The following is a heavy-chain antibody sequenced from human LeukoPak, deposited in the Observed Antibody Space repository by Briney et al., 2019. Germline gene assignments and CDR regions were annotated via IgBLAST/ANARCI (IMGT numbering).Heavy chain of an antibody. V-gene: IGHV1-69*01. D-gene: IGHD1-1*01. CDR1: GGTFSSYA. CDR2: IILIFGTA. Sequence: ASVKVSCKASGGTFSSYAISWVRQPPGPGLEWMGGIILIFGTANYAQKFQGRVTITADESTSTAYMELSSLRSEDTAVYYCASPQEYTPYYYYGMDVWGKGTTVTVSS. CDR3: ASPQEYTPYYYYGMDV. J-gene: IGHJ6*04.